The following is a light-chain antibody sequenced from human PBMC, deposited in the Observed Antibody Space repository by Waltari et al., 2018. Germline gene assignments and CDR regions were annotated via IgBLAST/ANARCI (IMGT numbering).Light chain of an antibody. J-gene: IGLJ3*02. V-gene: IGLV2-14*01. Sequence: QSALTQPASVSGSLGQSITIYCTGSSSDIGRYNYVLWYQQFPDRAPKLIIYDVTNRPSGVSNRFSGSKSANTASLTISGLQPEDAANYYCASYNPGSTEVFGGGTELTVL. CDR2: DVT. CDR1: SSDIGRYNY. CDR3: ASYNPGSTEV.